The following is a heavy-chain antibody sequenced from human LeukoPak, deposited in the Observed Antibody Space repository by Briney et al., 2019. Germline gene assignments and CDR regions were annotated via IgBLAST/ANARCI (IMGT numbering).Heavy chain of an antibody. CDR1: GFTFSSYG. V-gene: IGHV3-33*01. J-gene: IGHJ4*02. D-gene: IGHD3-9*01. CDR3: ARDRRYYDILTGYYILDY. CDR2: IWYDGSNK. Sequence: PGGSLRLSCAASGFTFSSYGMHWVRQAPGKGLEWVAVIWYDGSNKYYADSVKGRFTISRDNSKNTLYLQMNSLRAEDTAVYYCARDRRYYDILTGYYILDYWGQGTLVTVSS.